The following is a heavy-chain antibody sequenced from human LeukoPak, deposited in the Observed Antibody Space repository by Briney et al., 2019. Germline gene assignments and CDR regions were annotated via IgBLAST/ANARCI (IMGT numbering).Heavy chain of an antibody. D-gene: IGHD1-26*01. Sequence: ASVKVSCKASGYTFTSYGISWVRQAPGQGLEWMGWISAYNGNTNYAQKLQGRVTMTTDTSTSTAYMELRSLRSDDTAVYYCARVSGGGSYRTHKYYSDYWGQGTLATVSS. V-gene: IGHV1-18*01. J-gene: IGHJ4*02. CDR3: ARVSGGGSYRTHKYYSDY. CDR2: ISAYNGNT. CDR1: GYTFTSYG.